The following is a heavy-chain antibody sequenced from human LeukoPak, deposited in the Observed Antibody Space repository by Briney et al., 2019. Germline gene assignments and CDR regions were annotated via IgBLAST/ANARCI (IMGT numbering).Heavy chain of an antibody. CDR3: ARAPHYFDY. V-gene: IGHV4-4*02. Sequence: SETLSLTCAVSGGSISSSNWWSWVRQPPGKGLEWIGEIYHGGSTNYNLSLKSRVTISVDKSKSQFSLKLTSVTAADTAVYYCARAPHYFDYWGQGTLVTVSS. CDR2: IYHGGST. CDR1: GGSISSSNW. J-gene: IGHJ4*02.